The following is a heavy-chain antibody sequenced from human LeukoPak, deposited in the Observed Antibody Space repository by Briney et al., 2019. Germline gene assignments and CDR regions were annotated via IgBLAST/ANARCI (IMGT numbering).Heavy chain of an antibody. CDR2: ISSSSSYT. D-gene: IGHD2-15*01. J-gene: IGHJ6*04. CDR3: AREYVVVVAATGVGNYYYGMDV. Sequence: GGSLRLSCAASGFTFSGYYMSWIRQAPGKGLEWVSYISSSSSYTNYADSVKGRFTISRDNAKNSLYLQMNSLRAEDTAVYYCAREYVVVVAATGVGNYYYGMDVWGKGTTVTVSS. CDR1: GFTFSGYY. V-gene: IGHV3-11*06.